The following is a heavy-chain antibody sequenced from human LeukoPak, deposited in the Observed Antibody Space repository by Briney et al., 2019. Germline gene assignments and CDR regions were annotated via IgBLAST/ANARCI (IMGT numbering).Heavy chain of an antibody. D-gene: IGHD3-3*01. CDR3: ARVFDDSSNGMDV. CDR2: IYTSGST. Sequence: AVPLTLPCTVSGGLHCSYYWIGTPHSAGKAVEGIGRIYTSGSTNYNPSLKSRVTMSVDTSKNQFSLKLSSVTAADTAVYYCARVFDDSSNGMDVWGQGTTVTVSS. CDR1: GGLHCSYY. V-gene: IGHV4-4*07. J-gene: IGHJ6*02.